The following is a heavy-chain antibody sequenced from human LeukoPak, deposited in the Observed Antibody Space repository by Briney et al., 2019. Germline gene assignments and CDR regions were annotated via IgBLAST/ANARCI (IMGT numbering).Heavy chain of an antibody. CDR1: GFTFTGYY. CDR3: ARDRNRDGYNIFDY. CDR2: INPNSGDT. V-gene: IGHV1-2*02. Sequence: GSVKVSCKASGFTFTGYYMHWVRQAPGQGIEWMGWINPNSGDTNYAQKFQGRVTMTRDTSISTAYMELSRLRSDDTAVYYCARDRNRDGYNIFDYWGQGTLVTVSS. J-gene: IGHJ4*02. D-gene: IGHD5-24*01.